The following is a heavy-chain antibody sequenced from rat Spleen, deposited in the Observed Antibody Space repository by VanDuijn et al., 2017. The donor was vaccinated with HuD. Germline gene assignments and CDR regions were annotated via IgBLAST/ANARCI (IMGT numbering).Heavy chain of an antibody. CDR3: ARGAGYVLDA. CDR2: ITYSGTT. V-gene: IGHV3-1*01. D-gene: IGHD1-4*01. CDR1: GYSITSYY. Sequence: EVQLQESGPGLVKPSQSLSLTCSVTGYSITSYYWGWLRKFPGNKMEWMGFITYSGTTTYNPSLKSRISITLDTSKNQFFLQLNSVTTEDTATYYCARGAGYVLDAWGQGASVTVSS. J-gene: IGHJ4*01.